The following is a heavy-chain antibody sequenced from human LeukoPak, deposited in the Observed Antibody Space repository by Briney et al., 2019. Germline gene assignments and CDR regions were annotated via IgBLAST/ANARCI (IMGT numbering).Heavy chain of an antibody. V-gene: IGHV4-34*01. CDR1: GGSFSGYY. J-gene: IGHJ3*02. D-gene: IGHD5-18*01. CDR3: ARFPLRITMVTIDAFDI. Sequence: SETLSLTCAVYGGSFSGYYWGWIRQPPGKGLEWIGEINHSGSTNYNPSLKSRVTISVDTSKNQFSLKLSSVTAADTAVYYCARFPLRITMVTIDAFDIWGQGTMVTVSS. CDR2: INHSGST.